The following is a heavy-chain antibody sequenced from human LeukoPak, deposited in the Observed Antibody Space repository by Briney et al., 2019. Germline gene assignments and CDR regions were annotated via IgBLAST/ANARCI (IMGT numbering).Heavy chain of an antibody. V-gene: IGHV3-66*01. CDR3: ARDMGANNWNLYFDL. Sequence: GGSLRLSCAASGFTVSSNYMSWVRQAPGKGLEWVAVLYSGGSTFYADSVKGRLTISRDTSKNMLYLQMNSLRVEDTAVYYCARDMGANNWNLYFDLWGRGTLVTVSS. D-gene: IGHD1-20*01. CDR2: LYSGGST. CDR1: GFTVSSNY. J-gene: IGHJ2*01.